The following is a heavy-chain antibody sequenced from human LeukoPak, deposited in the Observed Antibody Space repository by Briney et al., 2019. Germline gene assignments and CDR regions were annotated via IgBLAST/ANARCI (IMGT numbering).Heavy chain of an antibody. CDR3: AKNVGAAAGTFDY. J-gene: IGHJ4*02. CDR1: GFTFSSYG. D-gene: IGHD6-13*01. V-gene: IGHV3-30*18. CDR2: ISYDGSNK. Sequence: PGGSLRLSCAASGFTFSSYGMHWVRQAPGKGLEWVAVISYDGSNKYYADSVKGRFTISRDNSKNTLYLQMNSLRAEDTAVYYCAKNVGAAAGTFDYWGQGTLVTVSS.